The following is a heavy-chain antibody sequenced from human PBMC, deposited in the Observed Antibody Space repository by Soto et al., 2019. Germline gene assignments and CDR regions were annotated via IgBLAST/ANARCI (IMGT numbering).Heavy chain of an antibody. J-gene: IGHJ3*02. D-gene: IGHD3-22*01. CDR1: GGSISSGDYY. CDR2: IYSSGST. V-gene: IGHV4-31*03. Sequence: PSETLSLTCTVSGGSISSGDYYWSWILHHPGKGLEWIGYIYSSGSTYYNPSLRSRVTISADTSKNQFSLRLSSVTAADTAVYYCVRDYDYDTSRNDAFDIWGQGTMVTVSS. CDR3: VRDYDYDTSRNDAFDI.